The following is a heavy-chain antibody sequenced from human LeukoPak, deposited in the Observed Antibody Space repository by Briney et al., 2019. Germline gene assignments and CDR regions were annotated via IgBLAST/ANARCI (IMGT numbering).Heavy chain of an antibody. CDR2: IVVGSGNT. CDR1: GFTFTSSA. V-gene: IGHV1-58*01. J-gene: IGHJ4*02. D-gene: IGHD1-26*01. CDR3: AAIPAEWELHGY. Sequence: GASVKVSCKASGFTFTSSAVQWVRQARGQRPEWIGRIVVGSGNTNYAQKFQERVTITRDMSTSTAYMELSSLRSEDTAVYNCAAIPAEWELHGYWGQGTLVTVSS.